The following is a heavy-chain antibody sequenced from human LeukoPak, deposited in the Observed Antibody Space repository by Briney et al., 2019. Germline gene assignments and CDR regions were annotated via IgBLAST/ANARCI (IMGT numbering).Heavy chain of an antibody. CDR1: GGSFSGYY. CDR2: INHSGST. Sequence: SETLSLTCAVYGGSFSGYYWSWIRQPPGKGLEWIGEINHSGSTNYNPSLKSRVTISVDTSKNQFSLKLSSVTAADTAVYYCARGPGGKDGYVWGQGTLVTVS. V-gene: IGHV4-34*01. J-gene: IGHJ4*02. CDR3: ARGPGGKDGYV. D-gene: IGHD5-24*01.